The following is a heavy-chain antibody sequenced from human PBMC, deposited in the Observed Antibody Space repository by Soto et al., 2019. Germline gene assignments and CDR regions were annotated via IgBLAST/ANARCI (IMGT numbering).Heavy chain of an antibody. CDR2: IYYSGST. V-gene: IGHV4-39*01. CDR3: ARVHYDYVWGSYRPGWFDP. CDR1: GGSISSSIYY. D-gene: IGHD3-16*02. Sequence: SETLSLTCTVSGGSISSSIYYWGWIRHPPGKGLEWIGSIYYSGSTYYNPSLKSRVTISVDTSKNQFSLKLSSVTAADTAVYYCARVHYDYVWGSYRPGWFDPWGQGTLVTVSS. J-gene: IGHJ5*02.